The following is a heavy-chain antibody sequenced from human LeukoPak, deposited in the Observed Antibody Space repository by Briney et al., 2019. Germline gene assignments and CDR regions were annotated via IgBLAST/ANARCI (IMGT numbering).Heavy chain of an antibody. CDR1: GFTFSSYA. J-gene: IGHJ3*02. CDR2: ISYDGSNK. Sequence: GRSLRLSCAASGFTFSSYAMHWVRQAPGKGLEWVAVISYDGSNKYYADSVKGRFTISRDDSKNTLYLQMNSLRAEDTAVYYCARATQWLANDAFDIWGQGTMVTVSS. CDR3: ARATQWLANDAFDI. D-gene: IGHD6-19*01. V-gene: IGHV3-30*04.